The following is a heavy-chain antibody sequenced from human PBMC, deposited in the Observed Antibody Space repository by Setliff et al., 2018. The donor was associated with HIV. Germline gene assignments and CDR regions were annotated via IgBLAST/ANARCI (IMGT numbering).Heavy chain of an antibody. CDR1: SGSITSSNYY. V-gene: IGHV4-39*07. CDR2: IFYSGSP. J-gene: IGHJ4*02. Sequence: SETLSLTCIVSSGSITSSNYYWGWIRQPPGKGLEWIGSIFYSGSPYYTPSLKSRVTISVDTSKSQFSLKLSSVTAADTAVYYCARDSRRTMIIVGFDYWGQGTLVTVSS. D-gene: IGHD3-22*01. CDR3: ARDSRRTMIIVGFDY.